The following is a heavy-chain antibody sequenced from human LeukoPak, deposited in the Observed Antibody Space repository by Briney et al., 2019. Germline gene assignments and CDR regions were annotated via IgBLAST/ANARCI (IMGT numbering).Heavy chain of an antibody. D-gene: IGHD6-19*01. CDR3: ARGAVAYYYFDN. CDR1: GDSISSGSYY. Sequence: SETLSLTCTVSGDSISSGSYYWSWIRQPAGKGLEWIGYMYYSGSTNYNPSLKSRVTISVDTSKNQFSLKLSSVTAADTAVYYCARGAVAYYYFDNWGQGTLVTVSS. CDR2: MYYSGST. J-gene: IGHJ4*02. V-gene: IGHV4-61*10.